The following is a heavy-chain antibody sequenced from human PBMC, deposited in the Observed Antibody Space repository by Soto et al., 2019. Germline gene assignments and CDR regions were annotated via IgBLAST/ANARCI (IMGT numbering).Heavy chain of an antibody. CDR1: GGSISSSSYY. J-gene: IGHJ4*02. D-gene: IGHD3-10*01. CDR2: IYYSGST. V-gene: IGHV4-39*01. CDR3: ARLKGYYYGSGSYYCDY. Sequence: QVQLQESGPGLVKPSETLSLTCTVSGGSISSSSYYWGWIRQPPGKGLEWIGSIYYSGSTYYNPSLKSRVTISVDTSKNQFSLKLSSVTAADTAVYYCARLKGYYYGSGSYYCDYWGQGTLVTVSS.